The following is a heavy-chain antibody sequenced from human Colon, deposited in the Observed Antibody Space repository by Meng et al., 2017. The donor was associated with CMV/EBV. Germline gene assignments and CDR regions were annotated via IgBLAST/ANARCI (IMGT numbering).Heavy chain of an antibody. Sequence: KGYCKAAWYTFTTYGITWVRQAPGQGLEWMGWISIYNGNTNYTQNLQGRVTMTADTSTSTAYMELRSLRSDDTAVYYCARGIVNFDHWGQGSLVTVSS. CDR3: ARGIVNFDH. V-gene: IGHV1-18*01. CDR2: ISIYNGNT. D-gene: IGHD2/OR15-2a*01. CDR1: WYTFTTYG. J-gene: IGHJ4*02.